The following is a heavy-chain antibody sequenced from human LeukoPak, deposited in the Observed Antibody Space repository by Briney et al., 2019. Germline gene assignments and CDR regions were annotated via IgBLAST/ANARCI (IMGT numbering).Heavy chain of an antibody. CDR1: GGTFSSYA. CDR3: ARDEAGHDSSGYYFDY. V-gene: IGHV1-69*05. CDR2: IIPIFGTA. Sequence: ASVKVSCKASGGTFSSYAISWVRQAPGQGLEWMGRIIPIFGTANYAQKFQGRVTITTDESTSTAYMELSSLRSEDTAVYYCARDEAGHDSSGYYFDYWGQGTLVTVSS. D-gene: IGHD3-22*01. J-gene: IGHJ4*02.